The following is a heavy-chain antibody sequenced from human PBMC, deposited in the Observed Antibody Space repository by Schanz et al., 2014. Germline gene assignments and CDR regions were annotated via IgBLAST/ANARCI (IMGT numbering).Heavy chain of an antibody. Sequence: QVQLVDSGGGLVKPGGSLRLSCTASGFPFSNYFMAWIRQPPGRGLEWVSYIGNGGVTIYYADSVKGRFTISRDNSKNSLYLQMNSLQTEDTAVYYCTADLWFGAVWGVWWGQGTLVTVSS. CDR1: GFPFSNYF. CDR3: TADLWFGAVWGVW. V-gene: IGHV3-11*01. D-gene: IGHD3-10*01. CDR2: IGNGGVTI. J-gene: IGHJ4*02.